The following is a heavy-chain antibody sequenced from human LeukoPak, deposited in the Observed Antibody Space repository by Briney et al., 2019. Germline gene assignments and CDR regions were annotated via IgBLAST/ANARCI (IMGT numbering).Heavy chain of an antibody. CDR3: ARSKQADDY. Sequence: GGSLRLSCAASGFTFSSYWMHWVRQVPGKGLVWVARINPGGSSITYADSVKVRFTISRDSAKNTLYLQMDSLRAEDTGVFYCARSKQADDYWAQGTLVTVSS. CDR1: GFTFSSYW. CDR2: INPGGSSI. V-gene: IGHV3-74*01. J-gene: IGHJ4*02.